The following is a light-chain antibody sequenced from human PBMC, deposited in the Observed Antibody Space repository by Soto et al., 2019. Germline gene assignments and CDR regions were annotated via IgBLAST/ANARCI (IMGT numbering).Light chain of an antibody. CDR1: QSVSSNY. V-gene: IGKV3-20*01. Sequence: EIVLTQSPGTLSLSPGERATLSCRASQSVSSNYLAWYQQKPGQAPRLLIYDASSRTTGIPDRFSGSGSGTDFTLTVSRLEPEDFAVYYCQQYGGSPTFGQGTRLEIK. J-gene: IGKJ5*01. CDR3: QQYGGSPT. CDR2: DAS.